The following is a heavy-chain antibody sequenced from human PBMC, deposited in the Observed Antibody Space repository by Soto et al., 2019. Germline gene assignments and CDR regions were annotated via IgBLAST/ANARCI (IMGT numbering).Heavy chain of an antibody. D-gene: IGHD4-17*01. Sequence: QVQLVESGGGVVQPGRALRLSCTASGLTFSSYGMHWVRQAPGKGLEWVAVISHDGSTKYYTDSVRGRFTLSRDNGNNTLYLQMNSLRAEDTAVYYCVTYYGDYESGVFDVWGQGTTVTVSS. CDR3: VTYYGDYESGVFDV. J-gene: IGHJ3*01. CDR2: ISHDGSTK. V-gene: IGHV3-30*03. CDR1: GLTFSSYG.